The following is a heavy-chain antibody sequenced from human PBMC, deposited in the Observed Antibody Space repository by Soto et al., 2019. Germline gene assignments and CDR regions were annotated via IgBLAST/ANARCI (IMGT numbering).Heavy chain of an antibody. D-gene: IGHD2-15*01. V-gene: IGHV2-5*02. J-gene: IGHJ6*02. CDR1: GVSVRTRGGG. CDR3: AHKGGRGAGMDV. CDR2: IYWDNDK. Sequence: GPTLGNPTQTLTLTCTFSGVSVRTRGGGVARVRQSPGKALEWLALIYWDNDKRYSPFLQSRVTITKDTSKNQVVLTMTNMDPVDTATYYCAHKGGRGAGMDVWGQGTTVTVSS.